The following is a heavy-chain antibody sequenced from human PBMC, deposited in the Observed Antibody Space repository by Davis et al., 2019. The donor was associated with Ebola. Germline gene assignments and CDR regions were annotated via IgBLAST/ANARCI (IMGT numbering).Heavy chain of an antibody. Sequence: LSLTCAASGFTFSSYWMHWVRQVPGKGLVWVSLINTDGSTTTYADSVKGRFTISRDNAENSLFLQMNSLRVEDTAVYYCAKDSGWQMSPWGQGTLVTVSS. D-gene: IGHD6-19*01. CDR3: AKDSGWQMSP. J-gene: IGHJ5*02. CDR2: INTDGSTT. CDR1: GFTFSSYW. V-gene: IGHV3-74*01.